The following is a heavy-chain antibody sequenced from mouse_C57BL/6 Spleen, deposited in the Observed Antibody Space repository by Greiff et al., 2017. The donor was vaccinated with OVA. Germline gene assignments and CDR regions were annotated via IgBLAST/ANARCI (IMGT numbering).Heavy chain of an antibody. CDR2: IYPRSGNP. CDR3: ATPLYDYDGAWFAY. Sequence: VQLQQSGAELARPGASVKLSCKASGYTFTSYGISWVKQRTGQGLEWIGEIYPRSGNPYYNEKFKGKATLTADKSSSTAYMELRSLTSEDSAVYFCATPLYDYDGAWFAYWGQGTLVTVSA. J-gene: IGHJ3*01. CDR1: GYTFTSYG. D-gene: IGHD2-4*01. V-gene: IGHV1-81*01.